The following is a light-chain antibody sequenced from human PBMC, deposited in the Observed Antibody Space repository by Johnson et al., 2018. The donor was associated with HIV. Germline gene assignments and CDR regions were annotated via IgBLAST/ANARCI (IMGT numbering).Light chain of an antibody. V-gene: IGLV1-51*02. CDR1: SSNIGNNY. CDR2: ENN. J-gene: IGLJ1*01. CDR3: GTWDSSLSAFYV. Sequence: QSVLTQPPSVSAAPGQKVTISCSGSSSNIGNNYVSWYQQLPGTAPKLLIYENNKRPSGIPDRFSGSMSGTSATLGIAGLQTGDEADYYCGTWDSSLSAFYVFGTGTKVTVL.